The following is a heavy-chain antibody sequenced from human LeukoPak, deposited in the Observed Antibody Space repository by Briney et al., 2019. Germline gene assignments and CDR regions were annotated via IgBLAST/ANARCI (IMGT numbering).Heavy chain of an antibody. Sequence: SETLSLTCTVSGGSISSHYWGWIRQPPGKGLDWIGYIYYSGSTSYNPSLKSRVTISIDTSKNQFSLKLSSVTAADTAVYYCARDKSLDYWGQGTLVTVSS. V-gene: IGHV4-59*11. J-gene: IGHJ4*02. CDR2: IYYSGST. CDR3: ARDKSLDY. CDR1: GGSISSHY.